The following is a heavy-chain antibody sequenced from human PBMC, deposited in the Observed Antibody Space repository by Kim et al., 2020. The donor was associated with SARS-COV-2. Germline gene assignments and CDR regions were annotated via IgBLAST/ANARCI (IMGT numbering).Heavy chain of an antibody. CDR2: ISSNGGST. D-gene: IGHD3-22*01. CDR1: GFTFSSYA. J-gene: IGHJ3*02. CDR3: ARGHDSSGFAFDI. V-gene: IGHV3-64*02. Sequence: GGSLRLSCAASGFTFSSYAMHWVRQAPGKGLEYVSAISSNGGSTYYADSVKGRFTISRDNSKNTLYPQMGSLRAEDMAVYYCARGHDSSGFAFDIWGQGTMVTVSS.